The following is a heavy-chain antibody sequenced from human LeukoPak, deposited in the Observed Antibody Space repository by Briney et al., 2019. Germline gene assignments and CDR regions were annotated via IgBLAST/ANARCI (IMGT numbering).Heavy chain of an antibody. J-gene: IGHJ4*02. Sequence: SETLSLTCTVSGGSISSYYWSWIRQPPRKGLEWIGYIYYSGSTNYNPSLKSRVTISVDTSKNQFSLKLSSVTAADTAVYYCARGAADHFDYWGQGTLVTVSS. CDR2: IYYSGST. CDR3: ARGAADHFDY. D-gene: IGHD6-13*01. CDR1: GGSISSYY. V-gene: IGHV4-59*12.